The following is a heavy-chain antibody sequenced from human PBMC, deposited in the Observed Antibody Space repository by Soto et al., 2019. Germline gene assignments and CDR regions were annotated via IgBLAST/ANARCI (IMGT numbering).Heavy chain of an antibody. CDR2: ISYDGSNK. D-gene: IGHD6-6*01. CDR3: AKDEGSSRPFDH. CDR1: GFTFSSYG. V-gene: IGHV3-30*18. J-gene: IGHJ4*02. Sequence: PGGSLRLSCAASGFTFSSYGMHWVRQAPGKGLEWVAVISYDGSNKFYTDSVKGRFTISRDNSKNTLYLQMSSLKPEDTAIYYCAKDEGSSRPFDHWGQGTLVTVSS.